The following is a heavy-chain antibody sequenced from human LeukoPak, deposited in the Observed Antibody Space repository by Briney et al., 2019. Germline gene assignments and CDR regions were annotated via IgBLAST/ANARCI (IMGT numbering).Heavy chain of an antibody. V-gene: IGHV1-18*01. J-gene: IGHJ4*02. CDR1: GYTFTNYA. CDR3: ARVKTARDLDY. D-gene: IGHD5-18*01. CDR2: ISAYNGNT. Sequence: ASVKVSCKASGYTFTNYAISWVRQAPGQGLEWMGWISAYNGNTNYAQKLQGRVTMTTDTSTSTAYMELRSLRSDDTAVYYCARVKTARDLDYWGQGTLVTVSS.